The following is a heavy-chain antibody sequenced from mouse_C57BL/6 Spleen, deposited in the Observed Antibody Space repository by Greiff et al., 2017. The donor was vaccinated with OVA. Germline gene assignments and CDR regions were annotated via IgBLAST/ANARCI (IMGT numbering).Heavy chain of an antibody. J-gene: IGHJ1*03. V-gene: IGHV1-59*01. CDR1: GYTFTSYW. CDR3: ARKTTVVAHWYFDV. D-gene: IGHD1-1*01. CDR2: IDPSDSYT. Sequence: QVQLQQPGAELVRPGTSVKLSCKASGYTFTSYWMHWVKQRPGQGLEWIGVIDPSDSYTNYNQKCKGKATLTVDTSSSTAYMQLSSLTSEDSAVYYCARKTTVVAHWYFDVWGTGTTVTVSS.